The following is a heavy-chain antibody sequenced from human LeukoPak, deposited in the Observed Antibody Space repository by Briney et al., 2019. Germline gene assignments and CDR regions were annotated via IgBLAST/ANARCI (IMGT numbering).Heavy chain of an antibody. J-gene: IGHJ4*02. V-gene: IGHV4-4*02. Sequence: PSETLSLTCGVSGGSISSTNWWSGVRPPQGQGLEGIGEISVTGRTNYNPSLNVRVTMSLHESRNHLSLSLTSVTAADTAIYYCSRESGAFCPFGYWGQGTLVIVPS. CDR3: SRESGAFCPFGY. CDR2: ISVTGRT. CDR1: GGSISSTNW. D-gene: IGHD1-26*01.